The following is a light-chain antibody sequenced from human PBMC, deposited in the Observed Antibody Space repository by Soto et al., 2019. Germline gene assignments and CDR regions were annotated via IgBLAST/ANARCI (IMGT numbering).Light chain of an antibody. J-gene: IGKJ4*01. V-gene: IGKV3-20*01. CDR2: GAS. CDR3: QQYGGS. Sequence: VFTQSPGTLSLSPGERATLSCRASQSVSSSYLAWYQQKPGQAPRLLIYGASSRATGITDRFSGGGSGTDFTLTXSRLEPEDCAVYYCQQYGGSFGGGTKVDIK. CDR1: QSVSSSY.